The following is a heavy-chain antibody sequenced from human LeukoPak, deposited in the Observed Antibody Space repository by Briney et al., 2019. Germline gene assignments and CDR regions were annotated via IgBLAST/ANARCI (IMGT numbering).Heavy chain of an antibody. CDR3: ARRGIAAAGALSGMDV. Sequence: PSETLSLTCAVYGGSFSGYYWSWIRQPPGKGLEGIGEINHSGSTNYNPSLKSRVTISVDTSKNQFSLKLSSVTAADTAVYYCARRGIAAAGALSGMDVWGQGTTVTVSS. V-gene: IGHV4-34*01. J-gene: IGHJ6*02. D-gene: IGHD6-13*01. CDR2: INHSGST. CDR1: GGSFSGYY.